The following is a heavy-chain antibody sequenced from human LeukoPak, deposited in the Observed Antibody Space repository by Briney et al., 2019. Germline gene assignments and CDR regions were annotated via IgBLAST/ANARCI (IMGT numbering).Heavy chain of an antibody. J-gene: IGHJ6*02. V-gene: IGHV3-74*01. CDR2: INSDGSAT. Sequence: GSLRLSCAASGFPFSSYWMHWVRQVPGKGLLWVSRINSDGSATIYADSVRGRSTISRDNAKNTLYLQMSGLRVEDTAVYHCASDSPYYGMDVWGQGTTVTVSS. CDR3: ASDSPYYGMDV. CDR1: GFPFSSYW.